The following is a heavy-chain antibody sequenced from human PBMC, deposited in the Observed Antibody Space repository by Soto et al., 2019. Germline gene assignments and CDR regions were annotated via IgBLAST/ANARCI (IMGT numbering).Heavy chain of an antibody. CDR1: GGSISSDSYY. J-gene: IGHJ4*02. V-gene: IGHV4-39*01. CDR2: ISYSGIT. D-gene: IGHD2-21*01. CDR3: VSQVPGIANYFDY. Sequence: SETLSLACTASGGSISSDSYYWGWIRQSPEKGLEWIASISYSGITYYNPSLKSRVTISVDTSKKQFSLDLSSVTAADTAVYYCVSQVPGIANYFDYWGQGALVTVSS.